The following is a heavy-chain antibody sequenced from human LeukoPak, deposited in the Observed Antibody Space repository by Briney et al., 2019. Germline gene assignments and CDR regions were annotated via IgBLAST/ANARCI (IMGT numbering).Heavy chain of an antibody. CDR2: INPNSGGT. J-gene: IGHJ4*02. D-gene: IGHD6-13*01. V-gene: IGHV1-2*06. Sequence: GASVKVSCKASGYTFTGYYMHWVRQAPGQGLEWMGRINPNSGGTNYPQKFQGRVTMTRDTSISTAYMELSRLRSDDTAVYYCARVAKSSSWQFDYWGQGTLVTVSS. CDR1: GYTFTGYY. CDR3: ARVAKSSSWQFDY.